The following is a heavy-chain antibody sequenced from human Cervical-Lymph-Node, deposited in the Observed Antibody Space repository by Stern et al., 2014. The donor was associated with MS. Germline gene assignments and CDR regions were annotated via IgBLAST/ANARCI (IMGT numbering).Heavy chain of an antibody. J-gene: IGHJ4*02. CDR3: ARKIHGDYALYVHFDY. Sequence: QVQLQESGPGLVKPSGTLSLTCAVSGGSISSSNWWSWVRQPPGKGLEWIGEIYHTGRTNYNPSLKSRVTISLDKSKNQLSLNLTSVTAADTAVYYCARKIHGDYALYVHFDYWGQGTLVTVSS. CDR1: GGSISSSNW. D-gene: IGHD4-17*01. V-gene: IGHV4-4*02. CDR2: IYHTGRT.